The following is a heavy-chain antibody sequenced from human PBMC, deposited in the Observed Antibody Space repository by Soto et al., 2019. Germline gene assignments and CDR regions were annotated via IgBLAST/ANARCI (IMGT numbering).Heavy chain of an antibody. CDR2: IYYSGST. Sequence: QVQLQESGPGLVKPSQTLSLTCTVSGGSVSSGGYYWSWIRQHPGKGLEWIGYIYYSGSTYYNPSLKSRVTISVDTSKNQFSLKLSSVTAADTAVYYCARCDVITNNWFDPWGQGTLVTVSS. CDR3: ARCDVITNNWFDP. V-gene: IGHV4-31*03. J-gene: IGHJ5*02. CDR1: GGSVSSGGYY. D-gene: IGHD3-22*01.